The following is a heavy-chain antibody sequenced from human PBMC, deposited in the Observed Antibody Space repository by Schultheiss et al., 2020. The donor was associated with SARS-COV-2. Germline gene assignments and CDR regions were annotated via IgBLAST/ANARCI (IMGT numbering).Heavy chain of an antibody. D-gene: IGHD6-25*01. CDR3: AKDPPPARSWFDP. CDR1: GFTFSSYS. V-gene: IGHV3-21*05. Sequence: GGSLRLSCAASGFTFSSYSMNWVRQAPGKGLEWVSYISSSSSYIYYADSVKGRFTISRDNAKNSLYLQMNSLRAEDTAVYYCAKDPPPARSWFDPWGQGTLVTVSS. J-gene: IGHJ5*02. CDR2: ISSSSSYI.